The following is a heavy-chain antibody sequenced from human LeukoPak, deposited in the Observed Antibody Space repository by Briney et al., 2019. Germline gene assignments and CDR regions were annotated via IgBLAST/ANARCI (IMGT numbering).Heavy chain of an antibody. Sequence: GESLKISCAASGFTFSNYWVHWVRQAPGKGLVWVSRINPDGSTINYADSVKGRFTTSRDNAKNTLYLQMNSLRAEDTAVYYCATAGNYRFDYWGQGTLVTVSS. V-gene: IGHV3-74*01. CDR2: INPDGSTI. J-gene: IGHJ4*02. D-gene: IGHD1-7*01. CDR1: GFTFSNYW. CDR3: ATAGNYRFDY.